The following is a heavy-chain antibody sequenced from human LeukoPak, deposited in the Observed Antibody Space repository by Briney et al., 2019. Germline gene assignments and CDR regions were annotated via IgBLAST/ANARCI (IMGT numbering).Heavy chain of an antibody. J-gene: IGHJ5*02. V-gene: IGHV4-61*02. Sequence: PSQTLSLTCTVSGGSISSGSYYWSWIRQPAGKGLEWIGRIYTSGSTNYNPSLKSRVTISVDTSKNQFSLKLSSVTAADTAVYYCARDMASYDYVWGSYRDTEKTNWFDPWGQGTLVTVSS. D-gene: IGHD3-16*02. CDR3: ARDMASYDYVWGSYRDTEKTNWFDP. CDR2: IYTSGST. CDR1: GGSISSGSYY.